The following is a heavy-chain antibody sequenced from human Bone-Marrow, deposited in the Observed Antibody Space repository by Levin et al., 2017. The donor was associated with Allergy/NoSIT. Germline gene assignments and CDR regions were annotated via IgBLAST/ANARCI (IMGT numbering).Heavy chain of an antibody. CDR2: MYPGASDP. D-gene: IGHD2-2*01. CDR3: ARLRCSTSVRDCQAQSAISFDI. V-gene: IGHV5-51*01. J-gene: IGHJ3*02. Sequence: PGGSLRLSCQGSGYSFANYWIAWVRQMPGRGLEWMGIMYPGASDPYYSPSFQGQVTISADTSINTAYLQWSGLKASDSGMYFCARLRCSTSVRDCQAQSAISFDIWGRGTMVTVSS. CDR1: GYSFANYW.